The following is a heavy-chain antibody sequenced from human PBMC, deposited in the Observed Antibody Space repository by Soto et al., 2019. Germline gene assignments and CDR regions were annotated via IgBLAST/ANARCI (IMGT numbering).Heavy chain of an antibody. J-gene: IGHJ6*04. CDR2: IYSGGST. CDR1: GFTVSSNY. V-gene: IGHV3-53*01. D-gene: IGHD3-16*01. CDR3: SKVVLEALGEPPPYQYGMDV. Sequence: GGSLRLSFAASGFTVSSNYMSWVRQAPGKGLEWVAVIYSGGSTYYSDSVKGRFTISRDNSNNTLYLQMNSLRAYDRSVYYCSKVVLEALGEPPPYQYGMDVWAKGTTV.